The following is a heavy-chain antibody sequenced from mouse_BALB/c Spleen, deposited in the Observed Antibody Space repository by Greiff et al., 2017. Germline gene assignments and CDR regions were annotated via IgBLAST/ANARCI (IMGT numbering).Heavy chain of an antibody. Sequence: EVQLVESGGGLVKPGGSLKLSCAASGFTFSSYAMSWVRQTPEKRLEWVASISSGGSTYYPDSVKGRFTISRDNARNILYLQMSSLRSEDTAMYYCARGVDNYYAMDYWGQGTSVTVSS. V-gene: IGHV5-6-5*01. CDR2: ISSGGST. CDR3: ARGVDNYYAMDY. CDR1: GFTFSSYA. J-gene: IGHJ4*01.